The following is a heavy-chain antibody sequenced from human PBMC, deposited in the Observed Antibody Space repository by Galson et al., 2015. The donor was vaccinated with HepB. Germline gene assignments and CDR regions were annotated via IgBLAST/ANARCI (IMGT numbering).Heavy chain of an antibody. CDR1: GFTFINYD. J-gene: IGHJ4*02. D-gene: IGHD2-8*01. CDR2: ISVSGGST. CDR3: AKEQTWSSIFDY. V-gene: IGHV3-23*01. Sequence: SLRLSCAASGFTFINYDFSWVRQAPGKGLEWVSSISVSGGSTYYADSVKGRFTISRDNSKSTLYLQMNSLRAEDTAIYYCAKEQTWSSIFDYWGQGTLVTVSS.